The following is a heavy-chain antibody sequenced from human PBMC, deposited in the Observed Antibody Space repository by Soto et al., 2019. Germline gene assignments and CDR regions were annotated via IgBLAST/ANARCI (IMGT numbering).Heavy chain of an antibody. Sequence: QITLKESGPPLVKPTQTLTLTCTFSGFSLSTSGVGVGWIRQPPGKALEWLALIYWDDDKRYSPSLKSRLTITKDTYKNQVVLTMTNMDPVDTATYYCPHRRGDGYNYDYWGQGTLVTVCS. J-gene: IGHJ4*02. CDR3: PHRRGDGYNYDY. CDR2: IYWDDDK. CDR1: GFSLSTSGVG. V-gene: IGHV2-5*02. D-gene: IGHD5-12*01.